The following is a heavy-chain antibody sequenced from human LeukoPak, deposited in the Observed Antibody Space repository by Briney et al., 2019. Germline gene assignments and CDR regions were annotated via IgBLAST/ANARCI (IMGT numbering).Heavy chain of an antibody. CDR1: GFTFDDYG. J-gene: IGHJ4*02. V-gene: IGHV3-20*04. CDR3: ARDLATTDN. CDR2: INWSGVRT. Sequence: GGSLRLSCAASGFTFDDYGMSWVRQAPGKGLEWVSGINWSGVRTGYADSLKGRFTISRDNAKNTLYLQMNSLRAEHTALYYCARDLATTDNWGQGALVTVSS. D-gene: IGHD1/OR15-1a*01.